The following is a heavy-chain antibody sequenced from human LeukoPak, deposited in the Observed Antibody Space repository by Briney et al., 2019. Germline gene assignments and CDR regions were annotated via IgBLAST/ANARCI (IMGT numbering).Heavy chain of an antibody. CDR1: GGSFSGYD. J-gene: IGHJ6*03. D-gene: IGHD6-13*01. CDR2: INHSGST. Sequence: SETLSLTCAVYGGSFSGYDWSWIRQPPGKGLEWIGEINHSGSTNYNPSLTSRVTISVDTSQNQFSLKLSSVPAADPAVYSCARGLIRQQLVRGARYYYYLAVWGKGTTVTVSS. CDR3: ARGLIRQQLVRGARYYYYLAV. V-gene: IGHV4-34*01.